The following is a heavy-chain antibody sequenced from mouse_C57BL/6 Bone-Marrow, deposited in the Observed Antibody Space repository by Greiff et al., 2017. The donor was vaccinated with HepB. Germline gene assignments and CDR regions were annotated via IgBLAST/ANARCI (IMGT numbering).Heavy chain of an antibody. Sequence: EVMLVESGGGLVQPGGSVKLSCAASGFTFSDYYMYWVRQTPEKRLEWVAYISNGGGSTYYPDTVKGRFTISRDNAKNTLYLQMSRLKSEDTAMYYCARPLDSSGPPWFAYWGQGTLVTVSA. CDR1: GFTFSDYY. J-gene: IGHJ3*01. V-gene: IGHV5-12*01. CDR2: ISNGGGST. D-gene: IGHD3-2*02. CDR3: ARPLDSSGPPWFAY.